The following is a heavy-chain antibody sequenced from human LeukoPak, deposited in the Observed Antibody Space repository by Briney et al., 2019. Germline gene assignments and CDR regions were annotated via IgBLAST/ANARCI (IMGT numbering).Heavy chain of an antibody. CDR2: IKCDGSEK. Sequence: PGGSLRLSCAASGFTFSSSWMHWVCQAPEKGLEWVADIKCDGSEKYYVDSVKGRLTISRDNAKNSLYLQMNRLKTEDTAVYYCTTGEVNLQLDYWGQGTLVTVSS. V-gene: IGHV3-52*01. J-gene: IGHJ4*02. CDR1: GFTFSSSW. CDR3: TTGEVNLQLDY. D-gene: IGHD1-14*01.